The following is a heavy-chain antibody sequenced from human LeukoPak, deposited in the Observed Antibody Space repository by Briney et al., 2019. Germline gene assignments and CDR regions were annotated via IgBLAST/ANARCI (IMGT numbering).Heavy chain of an antibody. CDR3: ALGYCGGGSCYAREYFQH. J-gene: IGHJ1*01. CDR1: GGSISSGGYY. Sequence: PSQTLSLACTVSGGSISSGGYYWTWIRQHPGKGLEWIGYIYYSGSTYYNPSLKSRVTISVDTSKNQFSLRLSSVTAADTAVYYCALGYCGGGSCYAREYFQHWGQGTLVTVSS. D-gene: IGHD2-15*01. CDR2: IYYSGST. V-gene: IGHV4-31*03.